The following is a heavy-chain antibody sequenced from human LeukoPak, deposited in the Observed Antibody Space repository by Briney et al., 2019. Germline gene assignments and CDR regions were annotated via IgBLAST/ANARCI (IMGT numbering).Heavy chain of an antibody. CDR2: ISWNSGSI. D-gene: IGHD1-26*01. V-gene: IGHV3-9*01. J-gene: IGHJ6*02. CDR3: AKVRGSKVPSYYYGMDV. CDR1: GGSISSYY. Sequence: LSLTCTVSGGSISSYYWSWIRQPPGKGLEWVSGISWNSGSIGYADSVKGRFTISRDNAKNSLYLQMNSLRAEDTALYYCAKVRGSKVPSYYYGMDVWGQGTTVTVSS.